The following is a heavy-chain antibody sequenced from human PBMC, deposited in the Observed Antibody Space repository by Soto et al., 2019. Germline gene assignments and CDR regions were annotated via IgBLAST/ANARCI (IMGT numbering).Heavy chain of an antibody. CDR2: ISYDGSNK. CDR1: GFTFSSYG. J-gene: IGHJ4*02. D-gene: IGHD3-22*01. V-gene: IGHV3-30*18. CDR3: AKEEHYYDSSGYSDLQYYFDY. Sequence: GGSLRLSCAASGFTFSSYGMHWVRQAPGKGLEWVAVISYDGSNKYYADSVKGRFTISRDNSKNTLYLQMNSLRAEDTAVYYCAKEEHYYDSSGYSDLQYYFDYWGQGTLVTVSS.